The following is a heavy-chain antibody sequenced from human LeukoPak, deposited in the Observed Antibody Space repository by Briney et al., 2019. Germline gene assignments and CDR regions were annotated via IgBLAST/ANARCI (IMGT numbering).Heavy chain of an antibody. D-gene: IGHD3-10*01. J-gene: IGHJ3*02. V-gene: IGHV3-21*06. CDR2: TDTSGNYI. CDR3: ARGRSITLLRGVAMSDGFDI. CDR1: GFTFSNYG. Sequence: PGGSLRLSCEESGFTFSNYGMNWVRQAPGKGLEWVSLTDTSGNYIYYGDSVKGRFTISRDNARNLLFLQMNGLRAEDTAVYYCARGRSITLLRGVAMSDGFDIWGQGAMVAVSS.